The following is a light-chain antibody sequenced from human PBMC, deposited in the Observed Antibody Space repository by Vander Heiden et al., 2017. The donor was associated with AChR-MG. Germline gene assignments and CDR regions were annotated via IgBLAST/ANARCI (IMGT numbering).Light chain of an antibody. V-gene: IGKV1-39*01. CDR2: AAS. Sequence: DIQMTQSPSSLSASIGDRVTITCRASQSISSYLNWYQQKPGKVPKVLICAASSLQSGVQSRFSGSGSGTDFTLTISSLQPEDFATYYCQQSYSVPWTFGQGTKVEIK. J-gene: IGKJ1*01. CDR3: QQSYSVPWT. CDR1: QSISSY.